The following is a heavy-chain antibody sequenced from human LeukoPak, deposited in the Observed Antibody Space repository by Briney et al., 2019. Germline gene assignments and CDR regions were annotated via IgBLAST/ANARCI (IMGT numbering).Heavy chain of an antibody. Sequence: GGSLRLSCAASGFTFSSYWMHWVRQAPGRGLVWVSRISPDGSTTGHADSVKGRFTTSRDNAKNTLFLQMNSLRAEDTAVYYCTRDFDFSSAIWGQGTLVTVSS. V-gene: IGHV3-74*01. CDR1: GFTFSSYW. CDR2: ISPDGSTT. D-gene: IGHD3-3*01. J-gene: IGHJ4*02. CDR3: TRDFDFSSAI.